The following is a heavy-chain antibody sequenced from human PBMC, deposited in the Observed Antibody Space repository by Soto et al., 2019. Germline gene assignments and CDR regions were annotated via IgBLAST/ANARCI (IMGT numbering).Heavy chain of an antibody. V-gene: IGHV4-59*08. CDR3: ASKRYDFWSGYYSPADYYMDV. D-gene: IGHD3-3*01. CDR1: GGSISSYY. Sequence: PSETLSLTCTVSGGSISSYYWSWIRQPPGKGLEWIGHIYYSGSTNYNPSLKSRVTISVDTSKNQFSLKLSSVTAADTAVYYCASKRYDFWSGYYSPADYYMDVWGKGTTVTVSS. J-gene: IGHJ6*03. CDR2: IYYSGST.